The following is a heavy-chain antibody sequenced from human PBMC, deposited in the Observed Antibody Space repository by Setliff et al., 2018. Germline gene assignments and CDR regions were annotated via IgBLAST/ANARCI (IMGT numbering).Heavy chain of an antibody. Sequence: PSETLSLTCAVSGYSISSGYYWGWIRQPPGKGLEWIGSIYHSGSTYYNPSLKSRVTISVDTSKNQFSLKLSSVTAADTAVYYCARQPEGGYYDSSGYYGMAPYYFDYWGQGTLVTSP. CDR3: ARQPEGGYYDSSGYYGMAPYYFDY. CDR2: IYHSGST. D-gene: IGHD3-22*01. V-gene: IGHV4-38-2*01. J-gene: IGHJ4*02. CDR1: GYSISSGYY.